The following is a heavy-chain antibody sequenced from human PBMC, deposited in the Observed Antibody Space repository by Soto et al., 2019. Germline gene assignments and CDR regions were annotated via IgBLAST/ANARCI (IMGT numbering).Heavy chain of an antibody. CDR1: GGSFSGYY. V-gene: IGHV4-34*01. Sequence: PSETLSLTCAVYGGSFSGYYWSWIRQPPGKGLEWIGEINHSGSTNYNPSLKSRVTISVDTSKNQFSLKLSSVTAADTAVYYCASLSLGYFTNGVCSAGGYYYYYGMDVWGQGTTVTVSS. CDR2: INHSGST. J-gene: IGHJ6*02. CDR3: ASLSLGYFTNGVCSAGGYYYYYGMDV. D-gene: IGHD2-8*01.